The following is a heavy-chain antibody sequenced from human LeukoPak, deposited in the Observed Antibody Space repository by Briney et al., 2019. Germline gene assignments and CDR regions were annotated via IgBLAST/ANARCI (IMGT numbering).Heavy chain of an antibody. V-gene: IGHV3-30*04. D-gene: IGHD6-13*01. Sequence: GWSLRLSCAASSFAFSSYSMHWVRQAPGKRLEWVAVISSRGTITYYADSVKGRVTISRDNSKNTLYLQMNSLRAEDTAVYYCARDGDIADAIYFGYWGQGTLVSVSS. CDR3: ARDGDIADAIYFGY. CDR1: SFAFSSYS. CDR2: ISSRGTIT. J-gene: IGHJ4*02.